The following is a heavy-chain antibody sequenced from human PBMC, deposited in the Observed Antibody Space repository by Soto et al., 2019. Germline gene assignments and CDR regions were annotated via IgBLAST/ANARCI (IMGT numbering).Heavy chain of an antibody. CDR2: INAGNGNT. V-gene: IGHV1-3*01. CDR1: GYTFTSYA. CDR3: ARDRYSGYDFSNIFDY. D-gene: IGHD5-12*01. J-gene: IGHJ4*02. Sequence: GASVKVSCKASGYTFTSYAMHWVRQAPGQRLEWMGWINAGNGNTKYSQKFQGRVTITRDTSASTAYMELSSLRSEDTAVYYCARDRYSGYDFSNIFDYWGQGTLVTVSS.